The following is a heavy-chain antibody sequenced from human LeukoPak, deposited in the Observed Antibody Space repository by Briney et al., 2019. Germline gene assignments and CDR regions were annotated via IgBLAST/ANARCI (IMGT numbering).Heavy chain of an antibody. CDR2: IRHDGSNE. Sequence: GGSLRLSCAASGFSFSGYGMHWVRQAPGKGLEWVAFIRHDGSNEYYADSVKGRFTISRDKSKNTLSLQMNGLRVEDTAVYYCAKVMPPGRIRFYSYYMDVWGKGTTVSVS. CDR1: GFSFSGYG. D-gene: IGHD2-15*01. J-gene: IGHJ6*03. CDR3: AKVMPPGRIRFYSYYMDV. V-gene: IGHV3-30*02.